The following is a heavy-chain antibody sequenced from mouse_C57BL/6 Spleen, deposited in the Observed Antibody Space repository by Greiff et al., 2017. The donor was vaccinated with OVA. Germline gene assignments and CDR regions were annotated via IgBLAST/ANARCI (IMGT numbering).Heavy chain of an antibody. CDR2: IHPNSGST. CDR1: GYTFTSYW. J-gene: IGHJ3*01. D-gene: IGHD1-1*01. CDR3: AREAVTTVVARGFAY. V-gene: IGHV1-64*01. Sequence: QVQLQQPGAELVKPGASVKLSCKASGYTFTSYWVHWVKQRPGQGLEWIGMIHPNSGSTNYNEKFKSKATLTVDKSSSTAYMQLSSLTSEDSAVYYCAREAVTTVVARGFAYWGQGTLVTVSA.